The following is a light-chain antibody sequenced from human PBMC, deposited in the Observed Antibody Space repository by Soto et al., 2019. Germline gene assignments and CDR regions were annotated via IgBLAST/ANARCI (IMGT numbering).Light chain of an antibody. Sequence: QSALTQPASVSGSPGQSITISCTGTSSDVGGYNYVSWYQQHPGKAPKLMIYEVSNRPSGVSNRFSGSKSGNTASLTISGLQAEDEADYYCSSRVIGTGTKVTVL. J-gene: IGLJ1*01. CDR1: SSDVGGYNY. CDR2: EVS. V-gene: IGLV2-14*01. CDR3: SSRV.